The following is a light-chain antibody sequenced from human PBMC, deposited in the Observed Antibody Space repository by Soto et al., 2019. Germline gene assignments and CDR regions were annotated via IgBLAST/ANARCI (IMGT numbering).Light chain of an antibody. V-gene: IGLV2-14*01. Sequence: QSALTQPASVSGSPGQSITISCTGTSSDVGGYNYVSWYQQHPGKAPKLMIYEVSNRPSGVSNRFSGSKSGNTASLTISGLQAEDEADYYCSSYTSSNPRVFGTGTKVTVL. CDR3: SSYTSSNPRV. J-gene: IGLJ1*01. CDR1: SSDVGGYNY. CDR2: EVS.